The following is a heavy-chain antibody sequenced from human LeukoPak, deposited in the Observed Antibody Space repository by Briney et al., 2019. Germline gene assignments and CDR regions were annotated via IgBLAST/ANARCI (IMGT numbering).Heavy chain of an antibody. CDR2: ITSDGGTT. CDR3: VRTFGYCSSTTCYVFDY. CDR1: GFTFSYYA. J-gene: IGHJ4*02. V-gene: IGHV3-64D*09. Sequence: PGGSLRLSCSASGFTFSYYAMHWVRQAPGKGLEYVSAITSDGGTTYYADSLKGRFTISRDNSKNTLYLQMSSLRVEDTAVYHCVRTFGYCSSTTCYVFDYWGQGTLVTVSS. D-gene: IGHD2-2*01.